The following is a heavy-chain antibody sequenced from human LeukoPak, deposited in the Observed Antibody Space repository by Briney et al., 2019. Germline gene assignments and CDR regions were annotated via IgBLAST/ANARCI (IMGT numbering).Heavy chain of an antibody. D-gene: IGHD3-10*01. V-gene: IGHV3-30*18. J-gene: IGHJ4*02. CDR3: AKGGVRLWFGGGLFDY. CDR1: GLTFSSYG. Sequence: GRSLRLSCAASGLTFSSYGMHWVRQAPGKGLEWVAVISYDGSNKYYADSVKGRFTISRDNSKNTLYLQMSSLRAEDTAVYYCAKGGVRLWFGGGLFDYWGQGTLVTVSS. CDR2: ISYDGSNK.